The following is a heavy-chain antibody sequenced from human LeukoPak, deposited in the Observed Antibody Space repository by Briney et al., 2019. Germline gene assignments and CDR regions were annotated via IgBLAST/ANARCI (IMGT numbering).Heavy chain of an antibody. D-gene: IGHD5-18*01. V-gene: IGHV4-39*01. CDR1: GGSISSSSYY. J-gene: IGHJ4*02. CDR3: ARQDRGYSYGYDFDY. Sequence: SETLSLTCTVSGGSISSSSYYWGWIRQPPGKGLEWIGSIYYSGSTYYNPSLKRRVTISVDTSKNQFSLKLSSVTAADTAVYYCARQDRGYSYGYDFDYWGQGTLVTVSS. CDR2: IYYSGST.